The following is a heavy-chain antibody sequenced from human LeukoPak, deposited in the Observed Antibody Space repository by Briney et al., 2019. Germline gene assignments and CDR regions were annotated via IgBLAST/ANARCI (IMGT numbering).Heavy chain of an antibody. V-gene: IGHV3-20*04. CDR1: GFTFEEYG. Sequence: AGGSLRLSCTASGFTFEEYGMTWVRQAPGKGLEWVAAIHWNGGSTGYADSVKGRFTISRDNAKNSLYVQMNSLRAEDTAFYYCARDRSSGWTRGFDYWGQGTLVTVSS. CDR2: IHWNGGST. J-gene: IGHJ4*02. D-gene: IGHD6-19*01. CDR3: ARDRSSGWTRGFDY.